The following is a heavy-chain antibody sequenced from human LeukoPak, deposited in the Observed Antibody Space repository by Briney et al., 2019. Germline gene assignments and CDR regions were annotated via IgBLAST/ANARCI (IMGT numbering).Heavy chain of an antibody. D-gene: IGHD1-14*01. CDR2: INHSGST. CDR3: ARDNPKTDAFDI. CDR1: GGSFSGYY. V-gene: IGHV4-34*01. Sequence: SETLSLTCAVYGGSFSGYYWSWIRQPPGRGLEWIGEINHSGSTYYNPSLKSRATISVDRSKNQFSLKLSSVTAADTAVYYCARDNPKTDAFDIWGQGTMVTVSS. J-gene: IGHJ3*02.